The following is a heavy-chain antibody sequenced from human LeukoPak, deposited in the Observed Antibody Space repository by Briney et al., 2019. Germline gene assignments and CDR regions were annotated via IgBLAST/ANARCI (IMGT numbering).Heavy chain of an antibody. Sequence: SETLSLTCAVYGGSFSGYYWSWIRQPPGKGLEWIGEINHSGSTNYNPSLKSRVTISVDTSKNQFSLKLSSVTAADTAVYYCARVSSAVVAPFDYWGQGTLVTVPS. CDR3: ARVSSAVVAPFDY. CDR1: GGSFSGYY. D-gene: IGHD4-23*01. J-gene: IGHJ4*02. V-gene: IGHV4-34*01. CDR2: INHSGST.